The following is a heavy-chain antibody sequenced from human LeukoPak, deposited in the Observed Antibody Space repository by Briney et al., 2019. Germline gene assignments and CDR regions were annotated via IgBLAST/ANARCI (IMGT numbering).Heavy chain of an antibody. D-gene: IGHD3-3*01. V-gene: IGHV4-34*01. CDR2: INHSGST. CDR3: AISYDFWSGYQLRD. J-gene: IGHJ4*02. CDR1: GGSISSYY. Sequence: SETLSLTCTVSGGSISSYYWSWIRQPPGKGLEWIGEINHSGSTNYNPSLKSRVTISVDTSKNQFSLKLSSVTAADTAVYYCAISYDFWSGYQLRDWGQGTLVTVSS.